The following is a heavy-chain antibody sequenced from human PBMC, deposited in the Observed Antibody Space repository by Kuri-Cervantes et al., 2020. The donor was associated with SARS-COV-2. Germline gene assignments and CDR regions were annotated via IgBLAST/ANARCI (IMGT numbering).Heavy chain of an antibody. J-gene: IGHJ4*02. CDR3: ARHPAWEQHFDY. D-gene: IGHD1-26*01. CDR1: GGSFSGYY. CDR2: INHSGST. Sequence: SCAVYGGSFSGYYWSWIRQPPGKGLEWIGEINHSGSTNYNPSLKSRVTISVDTSKNQFSLKLSSVTAADTAVYYCARHPAWEQHFDYWGQGTLVTVSS. V-gene: IGHV4-34*01.